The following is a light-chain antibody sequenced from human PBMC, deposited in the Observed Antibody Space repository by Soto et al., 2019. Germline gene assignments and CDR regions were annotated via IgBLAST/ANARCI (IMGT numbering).Light chain of an antibody. J-gene: IGLJ1*01. V-gene: IGLV2-18*01. CDR2: EAS. CDR1: STDFVSYNR. Sequence: QSALTQPPSVSGSPGQSVTISCTGTSTDFVSYNRVSWYQQPPGTAPKLIIYEASNRPSGVPDRFSGSKSANTASLTISGLQAADVADYDCSLYTSENTYVCGTGSKVTGL. CDR3: SLYTSENTYV.